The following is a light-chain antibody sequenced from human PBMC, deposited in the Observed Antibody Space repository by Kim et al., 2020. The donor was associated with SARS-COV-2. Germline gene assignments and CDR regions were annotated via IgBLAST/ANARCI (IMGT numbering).Light chain of an antibody. CDR3: TSYTTTSTPHIQPAAPPYV. CDR2: DVS. J-gene: IGLJ1*01. V-gene: IGLV2-14*03. Sequence: QSALTQPASVSGSPGQSITISCPGTSSDVGGYNSVSWYQQHPGKAPKFIIYDVSYRPSGVSNRFSGSKSGNTASVTISGLQAEDEATYYCTSYTTTSTPHIQPAAPPYVLGTGTKVTVL. CDR1: SSDVGGYNS.